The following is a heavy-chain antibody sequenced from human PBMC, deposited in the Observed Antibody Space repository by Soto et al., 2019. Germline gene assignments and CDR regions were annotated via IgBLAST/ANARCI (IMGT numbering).Heavy chain of an antibody. CDR2: IKQDGSEK. V-gene: IGHV3-7*05. J-gene: IGHJ4*02. D-gene: IGHD4-17*01. Sequence: EVQLVESGGGLVQPGGSLRLSCAASGFTFSSYWMSWVRQAPGKGLEWVASIKQDGSEKYYVDSVKGRFTISRDNAKNSLYLQMNRRRAEDTAVYYCAREAHDYGDYDRYYFDYWGQGTLVTVSS. CDR3: AREAHDYGDYDRYYFDY. CDR1: GFTFSSYW.